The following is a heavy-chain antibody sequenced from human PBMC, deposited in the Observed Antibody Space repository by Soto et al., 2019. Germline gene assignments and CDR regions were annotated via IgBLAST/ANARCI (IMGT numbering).Heavy chain of an antibody. V-gene: IGHV4-31*03. CDR1: GGSISSSGYN. CDR3: ARYGSGSYDPTTFDY. Sequence: QVQLQESGPGLVKPSQTLSLTCTVSGGSISSSGYNWSWIRQHPGKGLEWIGYIYYSGSTYYNPSLKSRVTISVDTSQNQFSLKLSSVTAADTAVYFCARYGSGSYDPTTFDYWGQGTLVTVSS. D-gene: IGHD3-10*01. CDR2: IYYSGST. J-gene: IGHJ4*02.